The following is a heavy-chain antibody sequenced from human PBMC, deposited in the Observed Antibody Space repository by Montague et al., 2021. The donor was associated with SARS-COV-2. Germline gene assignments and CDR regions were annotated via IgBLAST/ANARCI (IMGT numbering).Heavy chain of an antibody. Sequence: SETLSLTCAVSGGSINNYYLSWIRQSPGKGLEWIGYIYYSGNTNYSPSLQSRVTISVDSSKTQFSLRLTSVTAADTAVYYCARHGVGCEFGGYNWCTDAFDIWGQGTVVTVSS. CDR2: IYYSGNT. V-gene: IGHV4-59*08. CDR3: ARHGVGCEFGGYNWCTDAFDI. J-gene: IGHJ3*02. CDR1: GGSINNYY. D-gene: IGHD5-24*01.